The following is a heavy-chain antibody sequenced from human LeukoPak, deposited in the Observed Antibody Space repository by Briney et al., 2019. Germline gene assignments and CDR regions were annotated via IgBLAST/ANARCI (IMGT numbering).Heavy chain of an antibody. Sequence: ASVKVSCKASGGTFSSYAISWVRQAPGQGLEWMGRIIPIFGTANYAQKFQGRVTITTDESTSTAYMELSSLRSEDTAVYYCARRPRRGWGSSFLDAFDIWGQGTMVTVSS. V-gene: IGHV1-69*05. J-gene: IGHJ3*02. D-gene: IGHD2/OR15-2a*01. CDR1: GGTFSSYA. CDR2: IIPIFGTA. CDR3: ARRPRRGWGSSFLDAFDI.